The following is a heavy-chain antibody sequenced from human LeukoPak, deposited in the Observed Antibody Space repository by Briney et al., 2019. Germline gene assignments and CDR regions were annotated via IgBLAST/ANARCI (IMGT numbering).Heavy chain of an antibody. CDR3: ASSMTAGTFDY. Sequence: SETLSLTCTVSGGSISSYYWSWIRQPPGKGLEWIGYIYYSGSTNYNPSLKTRVTISVDTSKTQFSLKLSSVTAADTAVYYCASSMTAGTFDYWGQGTLVTVSS. D-gene: IGHD1-1*01. CDR2: IYYSGST. V-gene: IGHV4-59*01. CDR1: GGSISSYY. J-gene: IGHJ4*02.